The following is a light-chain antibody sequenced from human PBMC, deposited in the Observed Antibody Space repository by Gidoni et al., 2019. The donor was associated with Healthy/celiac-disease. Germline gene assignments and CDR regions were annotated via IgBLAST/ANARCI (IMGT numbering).Light chain of an antibody. CDR2: KAS. CDR1: QSISSL. CDR3: QQYNSYPLT. Sequence: DIPITQSPSTLSASVGDRVTITCRASQSISSLLAWYQQKPGKAPKLLIYKASSLESGVPSRFSGSGSGTEFTLTISSLQPDDFATYYCQQYNSYPLTFGGGTKVEIK. V-gene: IGKV1-5*03. J-gene: IGKJ4*01.